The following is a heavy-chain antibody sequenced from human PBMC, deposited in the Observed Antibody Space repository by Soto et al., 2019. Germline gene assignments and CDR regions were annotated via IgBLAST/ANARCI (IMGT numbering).Heavy chain of an antibody. CDR1: GFTFSSYA. CDR2: ISGSGGST. D-gene: IGHD4-4*01. V-gene: IGHV3-23*01. CDR3: AKVRNDSSNYGWFDH. J-gene: IGHJ5*02. Sequence: XGSLRLSCSASGFTFSSYAMSWVRQAPGKGLEWVSAISGSGGSTYYADSVKGRFTISRDNSKNTLYLQMNSLRAEDTAVYYCAKVRNDSSNYGWFDHWGQGTLVTVSS.